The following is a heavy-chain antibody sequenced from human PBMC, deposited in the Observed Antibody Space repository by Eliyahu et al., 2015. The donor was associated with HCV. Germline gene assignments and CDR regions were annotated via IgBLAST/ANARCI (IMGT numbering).Heavy chain of an antibody. J-gene: IGHJ6*02. CDR2: INHSGSA. D-gene: IGHD2-21*02. Sequence: QVQLQQWGVGLLRPSETLSLTCAVYGGSFTGQYWTWIRQPPGKGLEWIGEINHSGSAYYNPSLKSRVTVSADTSKNQFSLRMTSVTVADTGLYFCARGSRGRRNAVASATGGLFYNGLDVWDQGTTVTVSS. CDR3: ARGSRGRRNAVASATGGLFYNGLDV. CDR1: GGSFTGQY. V-gene: IGHV4-34*01.